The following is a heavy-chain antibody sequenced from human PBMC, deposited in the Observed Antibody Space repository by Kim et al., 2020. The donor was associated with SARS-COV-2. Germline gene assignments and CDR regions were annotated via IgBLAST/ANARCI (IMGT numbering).Heavy chain of an antibody. CDR3: TTDGVLLWFGELYTVPF. J-gene: IGHJ4*02. V-gene: IGHV3-15*01. D-gene: IGHD3-10*01. Sequence: VKGRFTISRDDSKNTLYLQMNSLKTEDTAVYYCTTDGVLLWFGELYTVPFWGQGTLVTVSS.